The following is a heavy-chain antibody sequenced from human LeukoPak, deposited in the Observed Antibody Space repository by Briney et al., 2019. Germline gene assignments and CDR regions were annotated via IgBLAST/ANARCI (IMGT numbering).Heavy chain of an antibody. CDR2: INPNSGGT. Sequence: GASVKVSCKAPGYTFTGYYMHWVRQAPGQGLEWMGWINPNSGGTNYAQKFQGRVTMTRDTSISTAYMELSRLRSDDTAVYYCARSPWAAVAVSFWFDPWGQGTLVTVSS. CDR3: ARSPWAAVAVSFWFDP. J-gene: IGHJ5*02. D-gene: IGHD6-19*01. CDR1: GYTFTGYY. V-gene: IGHV1-2*02.